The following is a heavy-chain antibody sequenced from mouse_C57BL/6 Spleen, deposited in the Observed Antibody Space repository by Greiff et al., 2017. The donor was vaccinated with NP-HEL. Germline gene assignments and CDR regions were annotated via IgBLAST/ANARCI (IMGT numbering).Heavy chain of an antibody. CDR3: TVYDYEEYFDY. CDR1: GFTLKDYY. J-gene: IGHJ2*01. Sequence: VQLQQSGAELVRPGASVKLSCTASGFTLKDYYMHWVKQRPEQGLEWIGRIDPEDGDTEYAPKFQGKATMTADTSSNTAYLQLSSLTSEDTAVYYCTVYDYEEYFDYWGQGTTLTVSS. D-gene: IGHD2-4*01. CDR2: IDPEDGDT. V-gene: IGHV14-1*01.